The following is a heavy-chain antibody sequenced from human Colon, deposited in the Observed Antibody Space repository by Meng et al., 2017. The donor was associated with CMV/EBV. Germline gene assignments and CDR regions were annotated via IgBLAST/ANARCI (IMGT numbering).Heavy chain of an antibody. D-gene: IGHD6-19*01. CDR2: IRYDGNNK. V-gene: IGHV3-30*02. Sequence: GESLKISCAASGFPFSSYGMHWVRQAPGKGLEWVAFIRYDGNNKYYADSVKGRFTISRDNTKNTVYLQMNSLRAEDTATYYCSPVDDYWGRGTLVTVSS. J-gene: IGHJ4*02. CDR1: GFPFSSYG. CDR3: SPVDDY.